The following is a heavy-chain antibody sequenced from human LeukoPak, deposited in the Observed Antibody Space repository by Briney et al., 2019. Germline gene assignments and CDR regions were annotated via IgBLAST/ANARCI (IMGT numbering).Heavy chain of an antibody. CDR1: GGSISSYS. CDR2: MYTSGST. Sequence: SETLSLTCTVSGGSISSYSWSWIRQPAVKGLEWIGRMYTSGSTKYNPSLKSRVTMSVDTSKNQFSLRLSSVTAADTAVYYCASLSSNGYFDYWGQGTLVTVSS. V-gene: IGHV4-4*07. J-gene: IGHJ4*02. D-gene: IGHD5/OR15-5a*01. CDR3: ASLSSNGYFDY.